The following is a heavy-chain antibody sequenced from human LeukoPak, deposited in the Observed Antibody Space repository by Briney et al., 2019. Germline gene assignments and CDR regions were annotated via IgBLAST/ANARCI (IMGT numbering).Heavy chain of an antibody. D-gene: IGHD6-19*01. CDR1: GGSFRGYY. J-gene: IGHJ6*04. CDR2: INHSGST. V-gene: IGHV4-34*01. CDR3: GRGGSSGWYGMDV. Sequence: SETLSLTCAVYGGSFRGYYWSWIRQPPGKGLEWIGEINHSGSTNYNPYLKSRVTISVDTSKNQFSLKLSSVTAADTAVYYCGRGGSSGWYGMDVWGKGTTVTVSS.